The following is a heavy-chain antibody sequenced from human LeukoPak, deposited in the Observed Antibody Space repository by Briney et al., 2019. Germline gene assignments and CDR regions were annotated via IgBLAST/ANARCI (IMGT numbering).Heavy chain of an antibody. CDR2: INHSGST. J-gene: IGHJ4*02. D-gene: IGHD6-13*01. V-gene: IGHV4-34*01. CDR3: ARAGQQPLDY. CDR1: GGSFSGYY. Sequence: SETLSLTCAVYGGSFSGYYWSWIRQPPGKGLEWIGEINHSGSTNYNPSLMSRVTISVDTSKNQFSLKLSSVTAADTAVYYCARAGQQPLDYWGQGTLVTVSS.